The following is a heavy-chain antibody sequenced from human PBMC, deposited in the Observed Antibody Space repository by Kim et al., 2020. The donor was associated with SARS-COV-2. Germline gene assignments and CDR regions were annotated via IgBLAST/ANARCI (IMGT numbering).Heavy chain of an antibody. CDR3: ARPDYGDYLPGAFDI. CDR2: IYYSGST. CDR1: GGSISSSSYY. Sequence: SETLSLTCTVSGGSISSSSYYWGWIRQPPGKGLEWIGSIYYSGSTYYNPSLKSRVTISVDTSKNQCSMKLSSVTAADTAVYYCARPDYGDYLPGAFDIWDQGTMVTVSS. J-gene: IGHJ3*02. D-gene: IGHD4-17*01. V-gene: IGHV4-39*01.